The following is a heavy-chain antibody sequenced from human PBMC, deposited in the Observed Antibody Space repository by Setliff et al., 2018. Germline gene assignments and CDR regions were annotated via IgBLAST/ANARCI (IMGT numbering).Heavy chain of an antibody. V-gene: IGHV1-69*11. CDR1: GGTFSSSG. Sequence: ASVKVSCKASGGTFSSSGITWVRQAPGEGLEWMGRSIPILKTANYAQKFQGRVTLTVDDSATTAYLDLRSLKSEDTAVYFCTRELRSPFWHIDSWGQGTLGTVS. CDR3: TRELRSPFWHIDS. CDR2: SIPILKTA. J-gene: IGHJ4*02. D-gene: IGHD3-3*01.